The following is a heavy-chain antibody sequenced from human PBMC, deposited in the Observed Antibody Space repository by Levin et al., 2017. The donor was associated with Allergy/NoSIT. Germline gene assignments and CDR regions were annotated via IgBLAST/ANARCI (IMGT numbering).Heavy chain of an antibody. CDR3: IRGYSGYYAEYFYH. V-gene: IGHV3-49*04. CDR1: GFIFRDYA. D-gene: IGHD3-22*01. CDR2: IRNKEYGEKT. Sequence: PGESLKISCTVSGFIFRDYAISWVRQAPGKGLEWVAFIRNKEYGEKTQYAASVQGRFTISSDDSTGIAYLQMNSLTIEDTAVYYCIRGYSGYYAEYFYHWGQGTVVTVS. J-gene: IGHJ1*01.